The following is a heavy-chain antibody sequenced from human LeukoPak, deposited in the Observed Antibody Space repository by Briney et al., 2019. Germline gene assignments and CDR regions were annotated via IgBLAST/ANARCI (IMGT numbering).Heavy chain of an antibody. CDR1: GGSISSGDYY. V-gene: IGHV4-30-4*08. CDR2: IYYSGST. Sequence: SETLSLTCTVSGGSISSGDYYWSWIRQPPGKGLEWIGYIYYSGSTYYNPSLKSRVTISVDTSKNQFSLKLSSVTAADTAVYYWPRNQGSRGHLDYGGKETLAPVS. D-gene: IGHD6-19*01. J-gene: IGHJ4*02. CDR3: PRNQGSRGHLDY.